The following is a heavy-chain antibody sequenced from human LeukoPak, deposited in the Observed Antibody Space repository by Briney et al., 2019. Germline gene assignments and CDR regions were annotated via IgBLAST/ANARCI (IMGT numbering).Heavy chain of an antibody. CDR2: INPNSGGT. D-gene: IGHD3-9*01. J-gene: IGHJ5*02. CDR3: ARVYDILTGYYIGWFDP. CDR1: GYTFTGYY. V-gene: IGHV1-2*06. Sequence: ASVKVSCKASGYTFTGYYMHWVRQAPGQGLEWMGRINPNSGGTNYAQKLQGRVTMTTDTSTSTAYMELRSLRSDDTAVYYCARVYDILTGYYIGWFDPWGQGTLVTVSS.